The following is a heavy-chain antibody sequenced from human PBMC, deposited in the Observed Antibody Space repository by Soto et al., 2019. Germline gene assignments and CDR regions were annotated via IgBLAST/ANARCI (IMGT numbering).Heavy chain of an antibody. V-gene: IGHV4-39*01. CDR3: ARHPFPNWKSSGGIGWFDP. D-gene: IGHD1-20*01. J-gene: IGHJ5*02. CDR2: IYYSGST. CDR1: GGSISSSSYY. Sequence: SETLSLTCTVSGGSISSSSYYWGWIRQPPGKGLEWIGSIYYSGSTYYNPSLKSRVTISVDTSKNQFSLKLSSVTAADTAVYYCARHPFPNWKSSGGIGWFDPWGQGTLVT.